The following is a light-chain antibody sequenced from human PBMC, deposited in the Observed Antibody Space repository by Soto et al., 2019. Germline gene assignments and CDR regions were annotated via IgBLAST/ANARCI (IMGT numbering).Light chain of an antibody. J-gene: IGLJ3*02. CDR3: SSYSSTRTRV. CDR1: SSDVGGYNS. Sequence: QSALTQPASVSGSPGQSITISCTGTSSDVGGYNSVSWYQQYPGTAPKLMIYDVSYRPSGISTRFSGSKSGDTASLTISGLRADDEADYFCSSYSSTRTRVYGGGTKLTVL. CDR2: DVS. V-gene: IGLV2-14*01.